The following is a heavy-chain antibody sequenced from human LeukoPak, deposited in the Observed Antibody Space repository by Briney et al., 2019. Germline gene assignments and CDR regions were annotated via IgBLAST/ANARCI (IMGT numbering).Heavy chain of an antibody. CDR2: INPNSGST. D-gene: IGHD4-11*01. V-gene: IGHV1-2*02. CDR3: ARRRPPLYMYYYYGMDV. Sequence: ASVKVSCKASGYTFTGYYMHWVRQAPGQGLEWMGWINPNSGSTNYAQKFQGRVTMTRDTSISTAYMELSRLRSDDTAVYYCARRRPPLYMYYYYGMDVWGQGTTVTVSS. CDR1: GYTFTGYY. J-gene: IGHJ6*02.